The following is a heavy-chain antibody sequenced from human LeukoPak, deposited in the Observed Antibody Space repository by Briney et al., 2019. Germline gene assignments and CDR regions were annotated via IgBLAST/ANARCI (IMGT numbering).Heavy chain of an antibody. D-gene: IGHD3-22*01. Sequence: GGSLRLSCAASGFTFSSYAMSCVRRAPRKGLEWVSAISGSGGSTYYADSVKGRFTISRDNSKNTLYLQMTRLRAEDTAVYYFAKARGYQHYWGQGTLVTVSS. CDR3: AKARGYQHY. V-gene: IGHV3-23*01. CDR1: GFTFSSYA. J-gene: IGHJ4*02. CDR2: ISGSGGST.